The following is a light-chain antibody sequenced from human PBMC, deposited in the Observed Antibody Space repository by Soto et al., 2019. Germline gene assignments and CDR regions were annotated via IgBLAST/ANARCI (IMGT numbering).Light chain of an antibody. CDR2: GAS. J-gene: IGKJ1*01. CDR3: QQYNNWPGT. CDR1: QSVSSN. Sequence: EIRMSQSPDALSVYPGERATLSCRASQSVSSNLAWYQQKPGQAPRLLIYGASTRATGIPARFSGSGSGTEFTLTISSLQSEDFAVYYCQQYNNWPGTFGQGTKVDIK. V-gene: IGKV3-15*01.